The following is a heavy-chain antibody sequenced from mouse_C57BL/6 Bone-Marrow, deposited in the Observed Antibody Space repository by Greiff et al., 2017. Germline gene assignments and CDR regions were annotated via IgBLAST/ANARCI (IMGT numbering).Heavy chain of an antibody. Sequence: QVQLKQPGAELVMPGASVKLSCKASGYTFTSSWMHWVKQRPGQGLEWIGEIDPSDSYTNSNQKFKGKSTLTVDKSSSAAYMQLSSLTAEDSAVYYCARDYYYGLYYFYYWGQGTTLTVSS. CDR1: GYTFTSSW. V-gene: IGHV1-69*01. D-gene: IGHD1-1*01. J-gene: IGHJ2*01. CDR3: ARDYYYGLYYFYY. CDR2: IDPSDSYT.